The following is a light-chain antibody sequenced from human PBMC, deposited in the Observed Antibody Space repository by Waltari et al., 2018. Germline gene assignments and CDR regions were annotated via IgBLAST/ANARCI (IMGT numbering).Light chain of an antibody. CDR3: GTWDSSLSAVV. CDR2: DNN. J-gene: IGLJ2*01. CDR1: SSNIGNKY. V-gene: IGLV1-51*01. Sequence: QSVLTQPPSVSAAPGQKVTISCSGSSSNIGNKYVSWYQQLPGTAPKLPIYDNNKRPSGSPDRFSGSKSGTSATLGITGLQTGDEADYYCGTWDSSLSAVVFGGGTKLTVL.